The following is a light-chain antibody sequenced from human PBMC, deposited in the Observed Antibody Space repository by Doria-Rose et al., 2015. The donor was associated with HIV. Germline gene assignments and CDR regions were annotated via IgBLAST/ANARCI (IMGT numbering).Light chain of an antibody. CDR3: QQRNNWPT. J-gene: IGKJ4*01. Sequence: ATLSLSPGERATLSCRASQSVSSYLVWYQQKPDQAPRLLIYDASNRATGIPARFSGSGSGTDFTLTISSLEPEDFAVYYRQQRNNWPTFGGGTKVEI. CDR1: QSVSSY. CDR2: DAS. V-gene: IGKV3-11*01.